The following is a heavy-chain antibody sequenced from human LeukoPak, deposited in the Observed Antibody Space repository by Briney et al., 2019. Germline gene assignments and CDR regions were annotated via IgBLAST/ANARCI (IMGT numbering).Heavy chain of an antibody. V-gene: IGHV4-4*07. CDR1: GGSISSYY. CDR3: ARDPRGYDILTGYYEYYFDY. Sequence: SETLSLTCTVSGGSISSYYWSWIRQPAGKGLEWIGRIYTSGSTNHNPSLKCRVTMSVDTSKNQFSLKLSSVTAADTAVYYCARDPRGYDILTGYYEYYFDYWGQGTLVTVSS. D-gene: IGHD3-9*01. J-gene: IGHJ4*02. CDR2: IYTSGST.